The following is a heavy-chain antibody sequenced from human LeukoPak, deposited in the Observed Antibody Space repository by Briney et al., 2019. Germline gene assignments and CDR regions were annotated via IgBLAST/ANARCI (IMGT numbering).Heavy chain of an antibody. Sequence: SETLSLTCAVSGYSISSGYYWGWIRQPPGKGLERIGSIYHSGSTYYNPSLKSRVTISVDTSKNQFSLKLSSVTAADTAVHYCVTLLGAELQLGGWGEGTLDTVSS. CDR1: GYSISSGYY. CDR2: IYHSGST. CDR3: VTLLGAELQLGG. D-gene: IGHD1-26*01. V-gene: IGHV4-38-2*01. J-gene: IGHJ4*02.